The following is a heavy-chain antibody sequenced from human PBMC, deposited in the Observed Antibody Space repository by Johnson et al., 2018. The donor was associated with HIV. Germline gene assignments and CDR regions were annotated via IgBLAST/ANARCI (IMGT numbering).Heavy chain of an antibody. CDR2: IRYDGSNK. D-gene: IGHD6-13*01. Sequence: QVQLVESGGGLVKPGGSLRLSCAASGFRFSSYGMHWVRQAPGKGLEWVAFIRYDGSNKYYADSVKGRFTISRDNSKNTLYLQMNSLRADETAMYYCALSTSWSIAFGIWGQGTMVTVSS. CDR1: GFRFSSYG. CDR3: ALSTSWSIAFGI. J-gene: IGHJ3*02. V-gene: IGHV3-30*02.